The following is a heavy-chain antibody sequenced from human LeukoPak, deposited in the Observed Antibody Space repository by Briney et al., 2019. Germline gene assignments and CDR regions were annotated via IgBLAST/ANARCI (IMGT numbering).Heavy chain of an antibody. CDR3: ARSGYYYYYMDV. V-gene: IGHV4-39*07. D-gene: IGHD3-10*01. CDR1: GGSISSRSYY. Sequence: PSETLSLTCTVSGGSISSRSYYWGWIRQPPGKGLDWIGNIYYSGSTYYNPSLKSRVTISLDTSKNQFSLKVSSVTAADTAVYYCARSGYYYYYMDVWGKGTTVTISS. J-gene: IGHJ6*03. CDR2: IYYSGST.